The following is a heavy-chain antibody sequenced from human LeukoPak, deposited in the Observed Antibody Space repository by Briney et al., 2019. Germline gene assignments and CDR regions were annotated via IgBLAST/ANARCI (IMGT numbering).Heavy chain of an antibody. J-gene: IGHJ3*02. CDR1: GFTFSSYI. CDR3: ARGSFGAGVGATMDDACDI. Sequence: PGRSLRLSCAASGFTFSSYIIHWVRQAPGKGLEWVAVISYDGTDKYYADSVKGRLTISRDNSKNTLYVQMNSLRAEDTAVYYCARGSFGAGVGATMDDACDIWGQGTMVTVSS. CDR2: ISYDGTDK. V-gene: IGHV3-30*04. D-gene: IGHD1-26*01.